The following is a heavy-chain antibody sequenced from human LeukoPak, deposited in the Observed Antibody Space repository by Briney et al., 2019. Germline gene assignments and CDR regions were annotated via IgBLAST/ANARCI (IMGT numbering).Heavy chain of an antibody. V-gene: IGHV4-38-2*02. Sequence: SETLSLTCTVSGYSISSGYYWGWIRQPPGKGLEWIGSIYHSGSTYYNPSLKSRVTISVDTSKNQFSLKLSSVTAADTAVYYCARLGYTVVGVDYWGQGTLVTVSS. D-gene: IGHD1-26*01. CDR2: IYHSGST. J-gene: IGHJ4*02. CDR3: ARLGYTVVGVDY. CDR1: GYSISSGYY.